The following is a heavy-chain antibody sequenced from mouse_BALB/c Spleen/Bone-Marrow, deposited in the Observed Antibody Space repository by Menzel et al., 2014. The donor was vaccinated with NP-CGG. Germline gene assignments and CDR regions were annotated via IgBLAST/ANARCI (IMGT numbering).Heavy chain of an antibody. CDR2: INPSNGRT. Sequence: VQLQQSGAELVKPGASEKLSCKASGYTFTSYWMHWVKQRPGQGLEWIGEINPSNGRTNYNEKLKSKATPTVDKSSSTAYIQLSSQTSEDSAVYYCGRWGFSYWYFDVWGAGTPGTVSS. V-gene: IGHV1S81*02. J-gene: IGHJ1*01. CDR1: GYTFTSYW. CDR3: GRWGFSYWYFDV.